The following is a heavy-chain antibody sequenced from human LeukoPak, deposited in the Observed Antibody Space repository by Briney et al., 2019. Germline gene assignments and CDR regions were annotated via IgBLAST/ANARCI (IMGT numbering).Heavy chain of an antibody. CDR1: GYTFTSYD. D-gene: IGHD6-13*01. CDR2: MNPNSGNT. CDR3: ATTGSSWYDYYYYGMDV. Sequence: GASVKVSCKASGYTFTSYDINWVRQATGQGLEWMGWMNPNSGNTGYAQKFQGRLTMTRNTSISTAYMELSSLRSEDTAVYYCATTGSSWYDYYYYGMDVWGQGTTVTVSS. J-gene: IGHJ6*02. V-gene: IGHV1-8*01.